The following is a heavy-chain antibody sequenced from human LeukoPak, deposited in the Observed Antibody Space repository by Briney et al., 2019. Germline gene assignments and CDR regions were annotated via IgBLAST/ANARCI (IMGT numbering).Heavy chain of an antibody. CDR3: AGKNEYSYGSVLDY. V-gene: IGHV3-21*01. Sequence: PGGSLRLSCAASGFTFSSYSMNWVRQAPGKGLGWVSSISSGSSYIYSADSVKGRFTISRDNAKNSLYLQMNSLRVEDTAVYYCAGKNEYSYGSVLDYWGQGTLVTVSS. CDR1: GFTFSSYS. J-gene: IGHJ4*02. CDR2: ISSGSSYI. D-gene: IGHD5-18*01.